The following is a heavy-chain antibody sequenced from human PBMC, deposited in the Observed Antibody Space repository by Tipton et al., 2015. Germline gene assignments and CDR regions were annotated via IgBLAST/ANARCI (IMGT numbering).Heavy chain of an antibody. V-gene: IGHV4-4*07. D-gene: IGHD3-16*02. Sequence: TLSLTCNVSGGSIISYYWSWIRQPAGMGLEWIGHIYSSGTTNYNPSLKSRVTMSVDTSKNQFSLKLSSVTAADTAVYYCATIDPTYVWGSYRSYDAFDIWGQGTMVTVSS. CDR2: IYSSGTT. CDR1: GGSIISYY. J-gene: IGHJ3*02. CDR3: ATIDPTYVWGSYRSYDAFDI.